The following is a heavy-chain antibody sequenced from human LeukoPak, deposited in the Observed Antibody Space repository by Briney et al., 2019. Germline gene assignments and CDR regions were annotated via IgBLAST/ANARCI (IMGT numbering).Heavy chain of an antibody. Sequence: ASVKVSCKVSGYTLTELSMHWVRQAPGKGLEWMGGFYPEDGETIYAQKFQGRVTMAEDTSTDTAYMELSSLRSEDTAVYYCAAGGRGYSGYGFFDYWGQGTLVTVSS. J-gene: IGHJ4*02. V-gene: IGHV1-24*01. CDR3: AAGGRGYSGYGFFDY. CDR2: FYPEDGET. D-gene: IGHD5-12*01. CDR1: GYTLTELS.